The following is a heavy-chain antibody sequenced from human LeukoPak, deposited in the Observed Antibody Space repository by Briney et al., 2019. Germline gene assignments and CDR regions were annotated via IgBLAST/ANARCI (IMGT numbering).Heavy chain of an antibody. CDR2: ISGSGGST. CDR3: AKGEMATIAFFDY. J-gene: IGHJ4*02. V-gene: IGHV3-23*01. CDR1: GITFSSYA. Sequence: PGGSLRLSCAASGITFSSYAMSWVRQAPGKGLEWVSAISGSGGSTYYADSVKGRFTISRDNSKNTLYLQMNSLRAEDTAVYYCAKGEMATIAFFDYWGQGTLVTVSS. D-gene: IGHD5-24*01.